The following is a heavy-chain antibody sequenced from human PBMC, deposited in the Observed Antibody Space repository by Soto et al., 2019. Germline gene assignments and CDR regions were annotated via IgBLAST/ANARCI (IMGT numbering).Heavy chain of an antibody. V-gene: IGHV3-48*01. Sequence: GGSLRLSCAASGFRFSDYSMNWVRQAPGRGLEWVSYISSSSFTIHYADSVEGRFAISRDNAKNSLYLQMNSLRVEDTAVYYCAGTTSHQWYYMDVWGKGTTVTVSS. CDR1: GFRFSDYS. CDR3: AGTTSHQWYYMDV. J-gene: IGHJ6*03. D-gene: IGHD1-7*01. CDR2: ISSSSFTI.